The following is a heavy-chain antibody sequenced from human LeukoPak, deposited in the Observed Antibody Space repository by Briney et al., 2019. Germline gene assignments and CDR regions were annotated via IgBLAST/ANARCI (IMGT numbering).Heavy chain of an antibody. CDR1: GGSIRNDY. Sequence: SETLSLTCTVSGGSIRNDYWSWIQQPPGKGLEWIGYIYYSGSTNYSPSLKSRVTISVDTYKNQFSLELSSVTAADTAVYYCASTHDGSDYYYAYWGQGTLVTVSS. D-gene: IGHD3-22*01. CDR2: IYYSGST. V-gene: IGHV4-59*01. J-gene: IGHJ4*02. CDR3: ASTHDGSDYYYAY.